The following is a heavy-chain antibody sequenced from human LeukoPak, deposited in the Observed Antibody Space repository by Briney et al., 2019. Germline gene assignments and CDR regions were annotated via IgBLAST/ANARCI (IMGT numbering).Heavy chain of an antibody. V-gene: IGHV4-34*01. D-gene: IGHD6-6*01. Sequence: SETLSLTCAVYGGSFSGYYWSWIRQPPGKGLEWIGEINHSGSTNYNPSLKSRVTISVDTSKNQFSLKLSSVTAADTAVYYCARESSSSITFLDYFYYMDVWGKGTTVTISS. CDR3: ARESSSSITFLDYFYYMDV. CDR1: GGSFSGYY. J-gene: IGHJ6*03. CDR2: INHSGST.